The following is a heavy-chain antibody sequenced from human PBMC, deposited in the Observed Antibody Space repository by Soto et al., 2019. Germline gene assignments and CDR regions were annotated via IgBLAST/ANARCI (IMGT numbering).Heavy chain of an antibody. J-gene: IGHJ6*02. D-gene: IGHD6-13*01. CDR3: TRAWQQLAYYFYGMDV. Sequence: GGSLRLSCTASGFTFGDYAMSWFRQAPGKGLEWVGFISTKAYGGTTEYAASVKGRFTISRDDSKSIAYLQMNSLKSEDTAVYYCTRAWQQLAYYFYGMDVWGQGTTVTAP. CDR2: ISTKAYGGTT. CDR1: GFTFGDYA. V-gene: IGHV3-49*03.